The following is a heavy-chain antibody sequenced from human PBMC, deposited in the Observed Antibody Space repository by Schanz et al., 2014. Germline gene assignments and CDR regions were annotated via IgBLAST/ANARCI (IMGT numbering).Heavy chain of an antibody. Sequence: EVQLLESGGGLVQPGGSLRLSCTASGFTFSSYSMNWVRQAPGKGLEWVSAISGRDGSTYYADSVRGRFTISRDNSKNTLYLQMNSLRPEDTAVYYCARGGFGEVSYFDYWGQGTLVTVSS. V-gene: IGHV3-23*01. CDR2: ISGRDGST. J-gene: IGHJ4*02. D-gene: IGHD3-10*01. CDR1: GFTFSSYS. CDR3: ARGGFGEVSYFDY.